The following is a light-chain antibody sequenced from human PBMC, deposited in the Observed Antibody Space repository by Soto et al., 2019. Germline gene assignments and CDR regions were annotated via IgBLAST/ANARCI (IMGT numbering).Light chain of an antibody. CDR3: QQYNSYSGT. CDR2: DAS. CDR1: QSISGW. Sequence: DIQMTQSPSSLSASVGDRVTITCRASQSISGWLAWYQQKPGNAPKLLIYDASNLESGVPSRFSGSGSGTEFTLTISSLQPDDFATYYCQQYNSYSGTFGQGTKVEIK. J-gene: IGKJ1*01. V-gene: IGKV1-5*01.